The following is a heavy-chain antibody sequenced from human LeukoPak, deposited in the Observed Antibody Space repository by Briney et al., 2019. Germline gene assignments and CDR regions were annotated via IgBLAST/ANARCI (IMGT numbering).Heavy chain of an antibody. CDR3: ARDSGPYYYGSGSYYNWFDP. CDR2: ISAYNGNT. Sequence: ASVKVSCKASGYTFTSYHISWVRQAPGQGLEWMVWISAYNGNTNYAQKLQGRVTMTTDTSTSTAYMELRSLRSDDTAVYYCARDSGPYYYGSGSYYNWFDPWGQGTLVTVSS. V-gene: IGHV1-18*01. J-gene: IGHJ5*02. D-gene: IGHD3-10*01. CDR1: GYTFTSYH.